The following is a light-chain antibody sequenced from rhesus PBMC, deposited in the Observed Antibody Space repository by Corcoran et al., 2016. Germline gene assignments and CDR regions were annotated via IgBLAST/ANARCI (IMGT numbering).Light chain of an antibody. J-gene: IGKJ1*01. CDR2: GAS. Sequence: ELVMTQSPATLSLSPGETATISCRTSQSVSSYLAWYQQKPGQAPRLLIYGASSRATGIPDMFSGSWTGTDVTLTISSLGPEDFAVYYWQETTNLWTFGQGTKVESK. CDR1: QSVSSY. V-gene: IGKV3-31*02. CDR3: QETTNLWT.